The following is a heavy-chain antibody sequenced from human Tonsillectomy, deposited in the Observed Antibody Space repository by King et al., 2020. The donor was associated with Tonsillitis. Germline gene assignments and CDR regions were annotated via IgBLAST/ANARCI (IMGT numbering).Heavy chain of an antibody. CDR3: DRRGGFGDAELNYDYYYMDV. V-gene: IGHV3-21*01. CDR2: ISSSSSYI. D-gene: IGHD3-10*01. CDR1: GFTFSSYS. Sequence: VQLVESGGGLVKPGGSLRLSCAASGFTFSSYSMNWVRQAPGKGLEWVSSISSSSSYIYYADSVKGRFTISRDNAKNSLYLQMNSLRAEDTAVYYCDRRGGFGDAELNYDYYYMDVWGKGTTVTVSS. J-gene: IGHJ6*03.